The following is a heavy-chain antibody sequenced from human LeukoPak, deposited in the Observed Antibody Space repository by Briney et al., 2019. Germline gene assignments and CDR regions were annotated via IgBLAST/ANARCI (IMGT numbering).Heavy chain of an antibody. CDR3: VRGDWGSGY. D-gene: IGHD7-27*01. Sequence: PGGSLRLSCAASGFTFSNHWMHWVRQAPGKGLVWVSCINNDGSITRYADSVKGRFTISRDSAENTLYLQMNSLRAEDTAVYYCVRGDWGSGYWGQGTLVTVSS. CDR2: INNDGSIT. J-gene: IGHJ4*02. V-gene: IGHV3-74*01. CDR1: GFTFSNHW.